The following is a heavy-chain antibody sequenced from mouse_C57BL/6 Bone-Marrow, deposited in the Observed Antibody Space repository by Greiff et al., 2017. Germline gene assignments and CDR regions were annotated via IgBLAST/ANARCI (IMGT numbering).Heavy chain of an antibody. J-gene: IGHJ2*01. Sequence: EVKLMESEGGLVQPGSSMKLSCTASGFTFSDYYMAWVRQVPEKGLEWVANINYDGSSTYYLDSLKSRFIISRDNAKNILYLQMSSLKSEDTATYYCARGPLLLDYWGQGTTLTVSS. CDR1: GFTFSDYY. CDR2: INYDGSST. V-gene: IGHV5-16*01. D-gene: IGHD2-1*01. CDR3: ARGPLLLDY.